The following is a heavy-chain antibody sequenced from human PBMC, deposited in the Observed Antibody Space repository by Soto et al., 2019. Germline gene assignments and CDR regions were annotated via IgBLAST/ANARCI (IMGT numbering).Heavy chain of an antibody. V-gene: IGHV1-3*01. Sequence: QVHLVQSGAEVKKPGASVKVSCKASGYTFTDNAMHWVRQAPGQRPEWVGWINVGNGDTKYSQKLQGRVTITSDTSAETAYMELSSLRSAATAVYYCARDSWITMNAFDVWGQGTSVIVSS. CDR1: GYTFTDNA. CDR3: ARDSWITMNAFDV. J-gene: IGHJ3*01. D-gene: IGHD3-22*01. CDR2: INVGNGDT.